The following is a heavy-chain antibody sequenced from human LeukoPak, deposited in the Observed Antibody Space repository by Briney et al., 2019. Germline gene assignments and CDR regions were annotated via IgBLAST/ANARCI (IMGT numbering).Heavy chain of an antibody. D-gene: IGHD6-19*01. J-gene: IGHJ5*02. V-gene: IGHV1-24*01. CDR3: ATSSGYSSGWYDNWFDP. Sequence: GASVKVSCKVSGYTLTELSMHWARQAPGKGLEWMGGFDPEDGETIYAQKFQGRVTMTEDTSTDTAYMELSSLRSEDTAVYYCATSSGYSSGWYDNWFDPWGQGTLVTVSS. CDR2: FDPEDGET. CDR1: GYTLTELS.